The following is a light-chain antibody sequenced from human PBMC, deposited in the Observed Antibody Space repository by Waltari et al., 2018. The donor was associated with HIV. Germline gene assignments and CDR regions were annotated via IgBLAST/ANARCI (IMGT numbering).Light chain of an antibody. V-gene: IGKV1-39*01. CDR2: AAS. CDR1: QHIGSY. CDR3: QQSYSFPYT. Sequence: DTQMTQSPSSLSASVSDGVTITCWASQHIGSYLNWYQQRPGKAPKLLIYAASTLYAGVPARFRGSGTATDFTLTISDLQPEDFATYYCQQSYSFPYTFGQGTTLDI. J-gene: IGKJ2*01.